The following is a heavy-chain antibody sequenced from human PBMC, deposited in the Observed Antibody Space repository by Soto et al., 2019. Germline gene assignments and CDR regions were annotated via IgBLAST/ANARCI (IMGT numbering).Heavy chain of an antibody. J-gene: IGHJ5*02. D-gene: IGHD1-26*01. V-gene: IGHV4-34*01. CDR1: GGSFSGYY. CDR3: AATTSTSAPFDP. CDR2: INHSGST. Sequence: QVQLQQWGAGLLKPSETLSLTCAVYGGSFSGYYWSWIRQPPGKGLEWIGEINHSGSTNYNPSLKSRVTLSVATSKNHFSLKLSSVTAADTAVYYCAATTSTSAPFDPWGQGTLVTVSS.